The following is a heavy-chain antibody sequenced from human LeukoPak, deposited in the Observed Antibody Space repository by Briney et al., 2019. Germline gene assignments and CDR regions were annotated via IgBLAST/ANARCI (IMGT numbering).Heavy chain of an antibody. Sequence: GASVKVSCKASGYTFTSYGISWVRQAPGQGLEWMGWISAYNGNTNYAQKLQGRVTMTTDTSTSAAYMELRSLRSDDTAVYYCARDHGSGWWGEFDYWGQGTLVTVSS. V-gene: IGHV1-18*01. CDR3: ARDHGSGWWGEFDY. CDR1: GYTFTSYG. CDR2: ISAYNGNT. J-gene: IGHJ4*02. D-gene: IGHD6-19*01.